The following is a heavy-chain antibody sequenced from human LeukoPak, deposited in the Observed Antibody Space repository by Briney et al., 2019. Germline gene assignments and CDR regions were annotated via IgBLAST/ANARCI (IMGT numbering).Heavy chain of an antibody. CDR2: ITAGGDST. Sequence: GGSLRLSCAASGFTFSKYNIHWVRQAPGKGLEWVSGITAGGDSTDYADSVKGRFTISRDNSKSTLYLQIHSLRVEDTAVYYCAKDRGSSWYTVPDAFDVWGQGTMVTVSS. V-gene: IGHV3-23*01. J-gene: IGHJ3*01. CDR3: AKDRGSSWYTVPDAFDV. CDR1: GFTFSKYN. D-gene: IGHD6-13*01.